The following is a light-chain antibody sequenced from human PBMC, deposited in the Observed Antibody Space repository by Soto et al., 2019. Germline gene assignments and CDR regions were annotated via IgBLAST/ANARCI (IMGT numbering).Light chain of an antibody. CDR3: QTWGSVIQV. CDR2: VDSDGSH. J-gene: IGLJ2*01. V-gene: IGLV4-69*01. Sequence: QSVLTQSPSASASLGASVKLTCTLSSGHSSYAIAWHQQQPEKGPRYLMKVDSDGSHSKGDGIPDRFSGSSSGTERYLTISSLQSEDEADYYCQTWGSVIQVFGGGTKLTV. CDR1: SGHSSYA.